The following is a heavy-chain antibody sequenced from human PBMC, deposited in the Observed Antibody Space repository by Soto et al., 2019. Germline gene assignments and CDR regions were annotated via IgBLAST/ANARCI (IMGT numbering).Heavy chain of an antibody. CDR1: GFTFDDYA. J-gene: IGHJ4*02. Sequence: GGSLRLSCAASGFTFDDYAMHWVRQAPGKGLEWVSGISWNSGSIGYADSVKGRFTISRDNAKNSLYLQMNSLRAEDTALYYCAKDATHYGDYYFDYWGQGTLLTVSS. CDR2: ISWNSGSI. V-gene: IGHV3-9*01. D-gene: IGHD4-17*01. CDR3: AKDATHYGDYYFDY.